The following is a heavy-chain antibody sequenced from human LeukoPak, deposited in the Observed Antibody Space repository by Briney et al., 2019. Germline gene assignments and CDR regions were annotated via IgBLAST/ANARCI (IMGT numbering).Heavy chain of an antibody. CDR1: GWSFSSYY. V-gene: IGHV4-34*01. CDR2: INHSGRT. CDR3: ARGSWRIAARPYFDY. J-gene: IGHJ4*02. Sequence: AESLSLTCAVYGWSFSSYYWSWIRQPPGKGLEWIGEINHSGRTNYNPSLKSRVTISVDTSKNNFDLKLSSLTAADTAVDYCARGSWRIAARPYFDYWGQGTLVTVSS. D-gene: IGHD6-6*01.